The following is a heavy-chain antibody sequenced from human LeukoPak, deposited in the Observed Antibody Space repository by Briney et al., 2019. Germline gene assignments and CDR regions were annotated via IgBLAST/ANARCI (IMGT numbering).Heavy chain of an antibody. D-gene: IGHD2-21*01. CDR1: GFTFSSYA. CDR2: ISYNGSNK. CDR3: ALFWD. Sequence: PGGSLRLSCAASGFTFSSYAMHWVRQAPGKGLEWVAVISYNGSNKYYADSVKGRFTISRDNSKNTLYLQMNSLRAEDTAVYYCALFWDWGQGTLVTVSS. J-gene: IGHJ4*02. V-gene: IGHV3-30*04.